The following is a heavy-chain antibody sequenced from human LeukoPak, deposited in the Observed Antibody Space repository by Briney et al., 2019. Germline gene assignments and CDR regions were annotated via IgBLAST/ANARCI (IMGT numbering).Heavy chain of an antibody. Sequence: PGGSLRLSCAASGFTFSNEMNWVRQAPGKGLEWVSYISSSGSTIYYADSVKGRFTISRDNAKNSLYLQMNSLRAEDTAVYYCARGKTGSYYSRSYYMDVWGKGTTVTISS. CDR3: ARGKTGSYYSRSYYMDV. D-gene: IGHD3-10*01. CDR1: GFTFSNE. J-gene: IGHJ6*03. CDR2: ISSSGSTI. V-gene: IGHV3-48*03.